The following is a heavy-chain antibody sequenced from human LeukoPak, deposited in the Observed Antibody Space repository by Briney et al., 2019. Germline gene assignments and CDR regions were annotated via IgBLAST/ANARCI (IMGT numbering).Heavy chain of an antibody. CDR2: ISGSGGST. Sequence: GGSLRLSCAASGFTFSSYAMTWVRQAPGKGLEWVSSISGSGGSTYYADSVKGRFTISRDNSKSTLYLQMNSLRAEDTAVYFCAKTASNFDYWGQGTLLTVSS. D-gene: IGHD2-21*02. CDR1: GFTFSSYA. CDR3: AKTASNFDY. V-gene: IGHV3-23*01. J-gene: IGHJ4*02.